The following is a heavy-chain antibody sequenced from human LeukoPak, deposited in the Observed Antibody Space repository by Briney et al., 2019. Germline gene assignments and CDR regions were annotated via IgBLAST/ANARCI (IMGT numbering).Heavy chain of an antibody. CDR2: ISYDGSNK. CDR1: GFTFSSYA. V-gene: IGHV3-30*04. Sequence: PGRSLRLSCAASGFTFSSYAMHWVRQAPGKGLEWVAVISYDGSNKNYADSVKGRFTISRDNSKNTLYLQMNSLRAEDTAVYYCARDSLRDPTYYFDYWGQGTLVTVSS. CDR3: ARDSLRDPTYYFDY. D-gene: IGHD3-16*01. J-gene: IGHJ4*02.